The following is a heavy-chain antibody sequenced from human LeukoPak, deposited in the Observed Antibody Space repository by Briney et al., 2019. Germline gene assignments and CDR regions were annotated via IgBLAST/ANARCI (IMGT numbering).Heavy chain of an antibody. CDR3: AKTPLVIVATTTTFDY. D-gene: IGHD5-12*01. CDR1: GFTFSDRY. Sequence: GGSLRLSCAASGFTFSDRYMDWVRQAPGKGLEWVGRARNRANSYTTQYGASVKGRFTISRDDSKSSLYLQMNSLRAEDTAVYYCAKTPLVIVATTTTFDYWGQGTLVTVSS. CDR2: ARNRANSYTT. V-gene: IGHV3-72*01. J-gene: IGHJ4*02.